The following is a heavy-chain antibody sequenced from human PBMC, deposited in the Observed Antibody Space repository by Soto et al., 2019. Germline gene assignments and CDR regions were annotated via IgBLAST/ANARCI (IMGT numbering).Heavy chain of an antibody. CDR1: GGSISNDNFY. CDR3: ARGLTMGQLPSHFDH. V-gene: IGHV4-61*01. J-gene: IGHJ5*02. D-gene: IGHD3-16*01. Sequence: SETLSLTCTVSGGSISNDNFYWSWIRQPPGKGLEWIGYVHSSGITNYNPSLKRRVTISVDTSRNQFSLRLSSVTAADTAVYYCARGLTMGQLPSHFDHWGQGTLVTVSS. CDR2: VHSSGIT.